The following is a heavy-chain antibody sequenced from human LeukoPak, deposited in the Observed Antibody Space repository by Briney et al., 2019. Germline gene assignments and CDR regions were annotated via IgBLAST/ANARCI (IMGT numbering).Heavy chain of an antibody. CDR3: ARDHVNYYGSGSYYPPTNAFDI. V-gene: IGHV3-7*01. CDR1: GFTFSSYW. CDR2: IKQDGSEK. Sequence: RTGGSLRLSCAASGFTFSSYWMSWVRQAPGKGLEWVANIKQDGSEKYYVDSVKGRFTISRDNAKNSLYLQMNSLRAEDTAVYYCARDHVNYYGSGSYYPPTNAFDIWGQGTVVTVSS. J-gene: IGHJ3*02. D-gene: IGHD3-10*01.